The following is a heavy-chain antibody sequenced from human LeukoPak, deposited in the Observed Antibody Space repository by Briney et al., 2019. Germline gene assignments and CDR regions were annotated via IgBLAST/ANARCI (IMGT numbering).Heavy chain of an antibody. D-gene: IGHD3-22*01. J-gene: IGHJ4*02. CDR3: ARDTYDSSGGLDY. V-gene: IGHV1-2*06. CDR1: GYTFTGYY. Sequence: VASVKVSCKASGYTFTGYYMHWVRQAPGQGLEWMGRINPNSGGTNYAQKFQGRVTMTRDTSISTAYMELGRLRSDDTAVYYCARDTYDSSGGLDYWGQGTLVTVSS. CDR2: INPNSGGT.